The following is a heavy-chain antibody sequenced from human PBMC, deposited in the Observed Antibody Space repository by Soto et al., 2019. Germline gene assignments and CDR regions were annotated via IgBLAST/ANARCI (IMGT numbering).Heavy chain of an antibody. Sequence: SETLSLTCTVSGGSISSGGYYWSWIRQHPGKGLEWIGYIYYSGSTYYNPSLKSRVTISVDTSKNQFSLKLSSVTAADTAVYYCAIPNYYGSGSPHHSYGMDVWGQGTTVTLSS. CDR1: GGSISSGGYY. D-gene: IGHD3-10*01. V-gene: IGHV4-30-4*08. CDR3: AIPNYYGSGSPHHSYGMDV. CDR2: IYYSGST. J-gene: IGHJ6*02.